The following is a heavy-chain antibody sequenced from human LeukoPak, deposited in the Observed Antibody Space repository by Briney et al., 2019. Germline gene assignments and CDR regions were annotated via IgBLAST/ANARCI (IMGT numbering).Heavy chain of an antibody. CDR2: IWFDGSIE. CDR3: AKLQYCSGGSCDSG. CDR1: GFTFSSYG. Sequence: GGSLRLSCAASGFTFSSYGMHWVRQAPGKGLEWVAVIWFDGSIEYYADSVKGRFTISRDNSKNTLYLQMNSLRAEDTAVYYCAKLQYCSGGSCDSGWGQGTLVIVSS. J-gene: IGHJ4*02. D-gene: IGHD2-15*01. V-gene: IGHV3-33*06.